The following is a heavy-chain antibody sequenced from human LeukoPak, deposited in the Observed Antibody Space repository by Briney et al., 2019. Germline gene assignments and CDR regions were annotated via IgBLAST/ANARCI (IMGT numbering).Heavy chain of an antibody. D-gene: IGHD3-22*01. CDR3: ATYSSLDRREFQY. CDR2: INQDGSEK. V-gene: IGHV3-7*01. CDR1: GINFHDYW. J-gene: IGHJ1*01. Sequence: PGGSLRLSCAVSGINFHDYWMTWVRQAPGKGLEWVANINQDGSEKNFVGSVEGRFTISRDNAKNSLYLQMNSLRAEDTAVYYCATYSSLDRREFQYWGQGTLLTVSS.